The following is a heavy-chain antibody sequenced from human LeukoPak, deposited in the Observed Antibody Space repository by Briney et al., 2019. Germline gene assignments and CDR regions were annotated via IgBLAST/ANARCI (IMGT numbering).Heavy chain of an antibody. CDR1: GDSITNDNYY. CDR3: ASWAIFGVVIPY. J-gene: IGHJ4*01. D-gene: IGHD3-3*01. V-gene: IGHV4-30-4*08. Sequence: SETLSLTCTVSGDSITNDNYYWSWIRQPPGKGLEWIGYIYYSGSTSSNPSLRSRVTMSVDKSKNHFSLRLSSVTAADTAVYYCASWAIFGVVIPYWGQGTLVTVSS. CDR2: IYYSGST.